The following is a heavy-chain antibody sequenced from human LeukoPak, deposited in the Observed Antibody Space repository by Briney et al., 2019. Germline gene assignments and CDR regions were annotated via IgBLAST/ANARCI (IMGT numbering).Heavy chain of an antibody. V-gene: IGHV3-48*03. CDR2: ISSSGSTI. Sequence: GGSLRLSCAASGFTFSSCEMNWVRQAPGKGLEWVSYISSSGSTIYYADSVKGRFTISRDNAKNSLYLQMNSLRAEDTAVYYCARRSSSSYYYYYYMDVWGKGTTVTVSS. CDR3: ARRSSSSYYYYYYMDV. CDR1: GFTFSSCE. D-gene: IGHD6-13*01. J-gene: IGHJ6*03.